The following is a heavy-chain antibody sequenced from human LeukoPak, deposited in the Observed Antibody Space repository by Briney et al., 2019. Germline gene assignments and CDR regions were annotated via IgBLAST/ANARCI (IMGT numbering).Heavy chain of an antibody. CDR3: ARGQWGSYGFRDYFDY. D-gene: IGHD5-18*01. J-gene: IGHJ4*02. CDR1: GFTFSSYE. CDR2: INHSGST. V-gene: IGHV4-34*01. Sequence: PGGSLRLSCAASGFTFSSYEMNWVRQAPGKGLEWVGEINHSGSTNYNPSLKSRVTISVDTSKNQFSLKLSSVTAADTAVYYCARGQWGSYGFRDYFDYWGQGTLVTVSS.